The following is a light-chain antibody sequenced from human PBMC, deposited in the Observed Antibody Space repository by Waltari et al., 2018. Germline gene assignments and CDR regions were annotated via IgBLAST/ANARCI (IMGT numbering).Light chain of an antibody. CDR3: QQYNNWPPLT. Sequence: EIVMTQSPATLSVSPGERATLSCRASQSVSSNLAWYQQKPGQAPGLLSDGASTRATGSPARFSGSGSGTAFTLTISSLQSEDFAVYYCQQYNNWPPLTFGGGTKVEIK. CDR1: QSVSSN. J-gene: IGKJ4*01. V-gene: IGKV3-15*01. CDR2: GAS.